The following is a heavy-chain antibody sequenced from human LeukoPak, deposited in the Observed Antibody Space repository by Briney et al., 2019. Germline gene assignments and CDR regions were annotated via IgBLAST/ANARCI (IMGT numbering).Heavy chain of an antibody. CDR1: GGSFSGYY. V-gene: IGHV4-34*01. D-gene: IGHD3-22*01. CDR3: ARGLSHYYDSLNWFDP. CDR2: INHSGST. Sequence: PSETLSLTCAVYGGSFSGYYWSWIRQPPGKGLEWIGEINHSGSTNYNPSLKSRVTISVDTSKNQFSLKLSSVTAADTAVYYCARGLSHYYDSLNWFDPWGQGTLVTVSS. J-gene: IGHJ5*02.